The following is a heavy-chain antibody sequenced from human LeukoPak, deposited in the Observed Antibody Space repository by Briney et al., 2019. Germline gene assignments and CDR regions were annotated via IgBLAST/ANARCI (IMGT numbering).Heavy chain of an antibody. CDR1: GGSFSGYY. J-gene: IGHJ4*02. V-gene: IGHV4-34*01. CDR2: INHSGST. Sequence: SETLSLTCAVYGGSFSGYYWSWIRQPPGKGLEWIGEINHSGSTNYNPSRKSRVTISVDTSRNQFSLKLSSVTAADTAVYYCARGGYCSSTSCYNDYWGQGTLVTVSS. CDR3: ARGGYCSSTSCYNDY. D-gene: IGHD2-2*01.